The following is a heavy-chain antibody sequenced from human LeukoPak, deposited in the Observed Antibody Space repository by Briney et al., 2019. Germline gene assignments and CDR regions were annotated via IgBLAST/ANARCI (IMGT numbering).Heavy chain of an antibody. V-gene: IGHV3-23*01. CDR3: AKEYCSNGVCYVGFDF. D-gene: IGHD2-8*01. J-gene: IGHJ4*02. Sequence: PGGSLRLSCAASGFTFSSYAMTWVRQGPGKGLEWVSSIRGDSRDTYYADSVKGRFIISRDNSKNTLNLRLNSLKAEDTAVYFCAKEYCSNGVCYVGFDFWGQGTLVTVSS. CDR1: GFTFSSYA. CDR2: IRGDSRDT.